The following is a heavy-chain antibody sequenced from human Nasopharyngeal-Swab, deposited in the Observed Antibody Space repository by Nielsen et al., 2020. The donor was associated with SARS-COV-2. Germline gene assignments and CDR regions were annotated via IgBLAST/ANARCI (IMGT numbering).Heavy chain of an antibody. CDR1: GFTFSSYA. CDR2: ISYDGSNK. Sequence: GESLKISCAASGFTFSSYAMHWVRQARGKGLEWVAVISYDGSNKYYADSVKGRFTISRDNSKNTLYLQMNSLRAEDTAVYYCARDGGGDSSSWESDYWGQGTLVTVSS. V-gene: IGHV3-30-3*01. J-gene: IGHJ4*02. CDR3: ARDGGGDSSSWESDY. D-gene: IGHD6-13*01.